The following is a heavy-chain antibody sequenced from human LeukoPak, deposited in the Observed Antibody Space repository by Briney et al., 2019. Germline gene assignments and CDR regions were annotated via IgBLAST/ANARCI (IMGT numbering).Heavy chain of an antibody. D-gene: IGHD3-10*01. V-gene: IGHV3-48*03. CDR1: GFTFSSYE. J-gene: IGHJ4*02. CDR2: ISSSGSTI. Sequence: GGSLRLSCAASGFTFSSYEMNWVRQAPGKGLEWVSYISSSGSTIYYADSVKGRFTISRDNAKNSLYLQMNSLRAEDTAVYYCANAVLLWFGEPIQGFDYWGQGTLVTVSS. CDR3: ANAVLLWFGEPIQGFDY.